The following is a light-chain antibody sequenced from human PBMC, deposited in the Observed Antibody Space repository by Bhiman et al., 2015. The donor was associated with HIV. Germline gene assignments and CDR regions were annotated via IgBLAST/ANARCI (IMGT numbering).Light chain of an antibody. CDR3: QSADSSGTYV. V-gene: IGLV3-25*03. CDR2: KDS. J-gene: IGLJ1*01. Sequence: SSELTQDPAVSVALGQTVRITCQGDSLRIYYASWYQQKPGQAPVLVIYKDSERPSGIPERFSGSSSGTTVTLTISGVQAEDEADYYCQSADSSGTYVFGTGTKVTVL. CDR1: SLRIYY.